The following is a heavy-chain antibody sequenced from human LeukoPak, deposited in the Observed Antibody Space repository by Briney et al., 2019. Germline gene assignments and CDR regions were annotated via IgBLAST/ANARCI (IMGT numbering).Heavy chain of an antibody. CDR1: GYSFTSYW. J-gene: IGHJ4*02. CDR3: ARHRPSSWSYYEEYYFDY. D-gene: IGHD3-10*01. CDR2: IYPGDSDT. Sequence: GESLKISCKGSGYSFTSYWIGWVRQMPGKGLEWMGIIYPGDSDTRYSPSFQGQVTISADKSISTAYLQWSSLKASDTAMYYCARHRPSSWSYYEEYYFDYWGQGTLVTVSS. V-gene: IGHV5-51*01.